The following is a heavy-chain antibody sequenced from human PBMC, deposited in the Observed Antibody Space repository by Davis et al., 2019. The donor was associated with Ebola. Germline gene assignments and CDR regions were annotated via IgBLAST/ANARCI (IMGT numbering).Heavy chain of an antibody. CDR1: GYSISSGYY. CDR2: INHSGST. J-gene: IGHJ4*02. Sequence: PGGSLRLSCTVSGYSISSGYYWTWIRQPPGKGLEWIGEINHSGSTNYNPSLKSRVTISLDTSKNQFSLKLSSVTAADTAVYYCARDGVASRANYFDYWGQGTLVTVSS. D-gene: IGHD6-6*01. V-gene: IGHV4-38-2*02. CDR3: ARDGVASRANYFDY.